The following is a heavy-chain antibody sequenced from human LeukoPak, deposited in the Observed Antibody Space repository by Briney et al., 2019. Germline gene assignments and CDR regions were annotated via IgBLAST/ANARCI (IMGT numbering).Heavy chain of an antibody. D-gene: IGHD2-2*01. Sequence: GGSLRLSCAASGFTYSSYEMNWVRQAPGKGLEWVSYISSSGSTIYYADSAKGRFTISRDNAKNSLYLQMNSLRAEDTAVYYCARAPQDPYCSSTSCYDNYYGMDVWGKGTTVTVSS. CDR1: GFTYSSYE. V-gene: IGHV3-48*03. CDR3: ARAPQDPYCSSTSCYDNYYGMDV. J-gene: IGHJ6*04. CDR2: ISSSGSTI.